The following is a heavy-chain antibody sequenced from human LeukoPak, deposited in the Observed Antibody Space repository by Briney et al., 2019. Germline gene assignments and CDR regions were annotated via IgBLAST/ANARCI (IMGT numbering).Heavy chain of an antibody. D-gene: IGHD3-10*01. CDR1: GYTFTSYD. Sequence: GASVKVSCKASGYTFTSYDINWVRQATGQGLEWMGWMNPNSGNTGHAQKFQGRVTMTRNTSISTAYMELSSLRSEDTAVYYCARASDYYGSGGGLAFDIWGQGTMVTVSS. CDR3: ARASDYYGSGGGLAFDI. V-gene: IGHV1-8*01. CDR2: MNPNSGNT. J-gene: IGHJ3*02.